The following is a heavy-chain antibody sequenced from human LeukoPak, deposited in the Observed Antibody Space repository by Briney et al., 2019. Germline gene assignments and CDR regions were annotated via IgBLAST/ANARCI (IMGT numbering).Heavy chain of an antibody. J-gene: IGHJ5*02. D-gene: IGHD2-2*01. CDR1: GGSFSGYH. CDR2: INHSGST. Sequence: KTGGSLRLSCAVYGGSFSGYHWSWIRQPPGKGLEWIGEINHSGSTNYNPSLKSRVTISEDTSKNQFSLKLSSVTAADTAVYYCARGGRGVPPVRRLKPGNCFDPWGQGTLVTVSS. V-gene: IGHV4-34*01. CDR3: ARGGRGVPPVRRLKPGNCFDP.